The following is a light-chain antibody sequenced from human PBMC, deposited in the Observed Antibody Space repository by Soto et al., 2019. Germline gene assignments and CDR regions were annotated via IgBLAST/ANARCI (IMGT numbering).Light chain of an antibody. CDR2: EVT. CDR3: SSYTNTNTWV. V-gene: IGLV2-14*01. J-gene: IGLJ3*02. Sequence: QSGLTQPASVSGSPGQSITISCTGTSSDVGGYNFVSWYQQHPDKAPKLMIYEVTNRPSGVSNRFSGSKSGNTASLTISGLQAEDEADYYCSSYTNTNTWVFGGGTQLTVL. CDR1: SSDVGGYNF.